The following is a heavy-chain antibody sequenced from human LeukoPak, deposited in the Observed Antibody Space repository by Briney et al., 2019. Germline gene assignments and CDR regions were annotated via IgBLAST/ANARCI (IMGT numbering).Heavy chain of an antibody. V-gene: IGHV4-34*01. J-gene: IGHJ4*02. D-gene: IGHD2-15*01. CDR1: GGSFSGYY. Sequence: PSETLSLTCAVYGGSFSGYYWSWIGQPPGKGLEWIGEINHSGSTNYNPSLKSRVTISVDTSKNQFSLKLSSVTAADTAVYYCARGSRGSGGSCYRNWGQGTLVTVSS. CDR2: INHSGST. CDR3: ARGSRGSGGSCYRN.